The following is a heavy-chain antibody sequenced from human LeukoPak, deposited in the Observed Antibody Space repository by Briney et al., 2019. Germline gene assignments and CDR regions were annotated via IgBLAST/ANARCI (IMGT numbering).Heavy chain of an antibody. CDR1: GYTFTSYG. D-gene: IGHD3-22*01. CDR2: ISAYNGNT. Sequence: ASVKVSCKASGYTFTSYGISWVRQAPGQGLEWMGWISAYNGNTNYAQKLQGRVTMTTDTSTSTSYMELKSLRSDDTAVYYCARYLQSYYYDSSGSFDYWGQGTLVTVSS. J-gene: IGHJ4*02. CDR3: ARYLQSYYYDSSGSFDY. V-gene: IGHV1-18*01.